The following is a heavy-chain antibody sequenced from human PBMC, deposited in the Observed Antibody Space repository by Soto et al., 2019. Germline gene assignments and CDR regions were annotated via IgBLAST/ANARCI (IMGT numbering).Heavy chain of an antibody. J-gene: IGHJ4*02. CDR3: ERGHNGGSSSPFDY. V-gene: IGHV4-59*01. CDR2: IYYSGST. D-gene: IGHD6-6*01. Sequence: SETLSLTCTVSGGSISSYYWSWIRQPPGKGLEWIGYIYYSGSTNYNPSLKSRVTISVDTSKNQFSLKLSSVTAADTAVYYCERGHNGGSSSPFDYWGQGTLVTVSS. CDR1: GGSISSYY.